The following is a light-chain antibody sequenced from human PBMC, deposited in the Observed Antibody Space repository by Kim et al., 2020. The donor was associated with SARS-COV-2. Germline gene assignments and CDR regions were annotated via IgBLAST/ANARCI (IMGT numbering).Light chain of an antibody. J-gene: IGKJ1*01. CDR3: QQYYSTPRT. Sequence: DIVMTQSPDSLAVSLGEWATINCKSSQSVLYISNSKNYLAWYQQKPGQPPKLLIYWASTRESGVPDRFSGSGSGTDFTLTISSLQAEDVAVYYCQQYYSTPRTFGQGTKVDIK. CDR2: WAS. V-gene: IGKV4-1*01. CDR1: QSVLYISNSKNY.